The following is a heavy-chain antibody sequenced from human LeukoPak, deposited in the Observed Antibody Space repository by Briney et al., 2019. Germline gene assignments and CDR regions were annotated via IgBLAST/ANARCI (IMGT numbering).Heavy chain of an antibody. Sequence: PGGSLRLSCAASGFTFSSYSMNWVRQAPGKGLEWVSYISSSSSSIYYADSVKGRFTISRDNAKNSLYLQMNSLRAEDAAVYYCARPLGIAVAGFDYWGQGTLVTVSS. V-gene: IGHV3-48*01. CDR1: GFTFSSYS. J-gene: IGHJ4*02. CDR3: ARPLGIAVAGFDY. CDR2: ISSSSSSI. D-gene: IGHD6-19*01.